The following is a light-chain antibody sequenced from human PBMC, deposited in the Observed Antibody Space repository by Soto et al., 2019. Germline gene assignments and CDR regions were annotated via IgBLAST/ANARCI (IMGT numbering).Light chain of an antibody. CDR2: GAS. V-gene: IGKV3-20*01. Sequence: EVVLTQSPGTLSLSPGERATLSCRASQSVSYNYLATYQQKPGQAPRLLIYGASSEATGIPDRFSGSGSGADFTLTISRLEPEDFAVYFCQQYGSYPRTCGKGTKVEFK. CDR3: QQYGSYPRT. J-gene: IGKJ1*01. CDR1: QSVSYNY.